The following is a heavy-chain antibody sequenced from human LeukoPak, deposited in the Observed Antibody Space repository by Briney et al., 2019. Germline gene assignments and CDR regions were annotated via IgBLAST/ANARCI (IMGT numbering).Heavy chain of an antibody. D-gene: IGHD3-16*01. CDR2: ISSDGSST. CDR3: ARNRGSGFDY. J-gene: IGHJ4*02. CDR1: GFTFSSYW. Sequence: GGSLRLSCAASGFTFSSYWMHWVRQAPGKGLVCVSRISSDGSSTIYTDSVKGRFTISRDNANNTLYLQMNSLRAEDTAVYLCARNRGSGFDYWGQGTLVTVSP. V-gene: IGHV3-74*01.